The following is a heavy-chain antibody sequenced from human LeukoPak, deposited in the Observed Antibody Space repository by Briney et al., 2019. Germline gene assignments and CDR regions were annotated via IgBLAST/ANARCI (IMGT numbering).Heavy chain of an antibody. J-gene: IGHJ4*02. D-gene: IGHD3-10*01. CDR3: ARVPGGWFGELLFDY. V-gene: IGHV4-59*01. Sequence: LSETLSPTCTVSGGSISSYYWSWIRQPPGKGLEWIGYIYYSGSTNYNPSLKSRVTISVDTSKNQFSLKLSSVTAADTAVYYCARVPGGWFGELLFDYWGQGTLVTVSS. CDR1: GGSISSYY. CDR2: IYYSGST.